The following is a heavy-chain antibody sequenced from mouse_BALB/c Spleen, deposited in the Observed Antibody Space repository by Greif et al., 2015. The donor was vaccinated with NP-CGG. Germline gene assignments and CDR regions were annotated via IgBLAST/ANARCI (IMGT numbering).Heavy chain of an antibody. J-gene: IGHJ2*01. CDR1: GYAFSSYW. CDR3: ARSQGYFFDY. Sequence: QVQLKDSRAELVRPGSSGKISCKASGYAFSSYWMNWVKQRPGQGLEWIVQIYPGSGDTNYNGQFKGKATLTAYKSSSTAYILLRSLKSELSAVYFCARSQGYFFDYWGQGPTLTISS. CDR2: IYPGSGDT. V-gene: IGHV1-80*01.